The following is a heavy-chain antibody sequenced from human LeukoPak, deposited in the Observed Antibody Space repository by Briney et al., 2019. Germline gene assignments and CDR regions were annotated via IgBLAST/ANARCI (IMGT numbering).Heavy chain of an antibody. CDR3: ARSTMRYYYYMDV. J-gene: IGHJ6*03. D-gene: IGHD3-22*01. Sequence: GESLKISCKGSGYSFTSYWIGWVRQMPGKGLEWMGIIYPGDSDTRYSPSFQGQVTISADKSISTAYLQWSSLKASDTAMYYCARSTMRYYYYMDVWGKGTTVTVSS. V-gene: IGHV5-51*01. CDR1: GYSFTSYW. CDR2: IYPGDSDT.